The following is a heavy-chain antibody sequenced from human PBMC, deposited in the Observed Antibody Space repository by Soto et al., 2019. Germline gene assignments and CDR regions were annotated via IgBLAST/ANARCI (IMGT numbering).Heavy chain of an antibody. J-gene: IGHJ6*02. CDR1: GGSISSCAYY. CDR3: ARHHPMTTVTSSLFVGYYGMDG. D-gene: IGHD4-4*01. CDR2: IYKSGST. V-gene: IGHV4-31*03. Sequence: TLSLTCTVSGGSISSCAYYWGWIRQLPGKGLEWIGYIYKSGSTYYNPSLKSRVTMSVDTSRNQFSLKLSSVTAADTAVYYCARHHPMTTVTSSLFVGYYGMDGWGQGTTVTVSS.